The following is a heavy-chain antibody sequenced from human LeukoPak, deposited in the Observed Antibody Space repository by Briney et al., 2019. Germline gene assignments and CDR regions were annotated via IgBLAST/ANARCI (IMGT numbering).Heavy chain of an antibody. Sequence: PGGSLRLSCAASGFTFSSYSMNWVRQAPGKGLEWVSSISSSSSYINYADSVKGRFTISRDNAKNSLYLQMNSLRAEDTAVYYCARELYSSSWYGYFDYWGQGTLVTVSS. D-gene: IGHD6-13*01. CDR1: GFTFSSYS. V-gene: IGHV3-21*01. CDR3: ARELYSSSWYGYFDY. CDR2: ISSSSSYI. J-gene: IGHJ4*02.